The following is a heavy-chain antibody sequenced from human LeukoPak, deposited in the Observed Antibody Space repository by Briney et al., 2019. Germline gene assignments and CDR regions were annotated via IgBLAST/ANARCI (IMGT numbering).Heavy chain of an antibody. CDR1: GGSISSSSYY. D-gene: IGHD2-21*01. V-gene: IGHV4-39*02. Sequence: SETLALTCSVSGGSISSSSYYWGWIRQSPGKALEWIGSMYYRGTTYENSSLKSRLTLSIDTSNNQSSLKLTSVTAADTAVYYCAREYSRSVVAGSRPDLWGQGLLVTVSS. CDR2: MYYRGTT. CDR3: AREYSRSVVAGSRPDL. J-gene: IGHJ4*02.